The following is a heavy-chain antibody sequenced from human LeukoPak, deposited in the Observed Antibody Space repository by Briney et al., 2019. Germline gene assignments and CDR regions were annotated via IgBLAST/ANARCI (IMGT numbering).Heavy chain of an antibody. J-gene: IGHJ4*02. CDR3: ARLFGGVTTFDN. CDR1: GFTFSAYW. D-gene: IGHD4-17*01. V-gene: IGHV3-7*01. Sequence: GGSLRLSCVGSGFTFSAYWMSWVRQGPGKGLDWVASINPDGGATRYVDSVRGRFTISRDNAQNSLYLQMNNLSAEDTAVYYCARLFGGVTTFDNWGQGSLATVSS. CDR2: INPDGGAT.